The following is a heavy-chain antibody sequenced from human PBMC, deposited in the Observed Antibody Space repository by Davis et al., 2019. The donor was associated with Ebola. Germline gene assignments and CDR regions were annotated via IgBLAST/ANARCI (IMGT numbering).Heavy chain of an antibody. J-gene: IGHJ6*02. CDR3: ARDTAMVSSRYYYYGMDV. CDR1: GGSFSGYY. Sequence: MPGGSLRPSCAVYGGSFSGYYWSWIRQPPGKGLEWIGEIHHSGSTNYNPSLKSRVTISVDTSKNQFSLKLSSVTAADTAVYYCARDTAMVSSRYYYYGMDVWGQGTTVTVSS. CDR2: IHHSGST. D-gene: IGHD5-18*01. V-gene: IGHV4-34*01.